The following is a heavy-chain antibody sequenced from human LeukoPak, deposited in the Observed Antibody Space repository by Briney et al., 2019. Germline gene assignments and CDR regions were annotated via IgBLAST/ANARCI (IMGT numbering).Heavy chain of an antibody. Sequence: GSSVKVSCKASGGTFSSYAISWVRQAPGQGLEWMGGIIPIFGTANYAQKFQGRVTITTDESTGTAYMELSSLRSEDTAVYYCARDLDVDIVGATARARWFDPWGQGTLVTVSS. J-gene: IGHJ5*02. V-gene: IGHV1-69*05. CDR2: IIPIFGTA. CDR3: ARDLDVDIVGATARARWFDP. D-gene: IGHD1-26*01. CDR1: GGTFSSYA.